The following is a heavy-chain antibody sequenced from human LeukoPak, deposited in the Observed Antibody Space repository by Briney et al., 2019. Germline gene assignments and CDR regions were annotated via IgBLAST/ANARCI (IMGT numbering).Heavy chain of an antibody. CDR3: ATGGARYCGGDCLRAFDI. Sequence: ASVKVSCKVSGYTLTELSMHWVRQAPGKGLEWMGGFDPEDGETIYAQKFQGRVTMTEGTSTDTAYMELSSLRSEDTAVYYCATGGARYCGGDCLRAFDIWGQGTMVTVSS. D-gene: IGHD2-21*02. CDR1: GYTLTELS. CDR2: FDPEDGET. J-gene: IGHJ3*02. V-gene: IGHV1-24*01.